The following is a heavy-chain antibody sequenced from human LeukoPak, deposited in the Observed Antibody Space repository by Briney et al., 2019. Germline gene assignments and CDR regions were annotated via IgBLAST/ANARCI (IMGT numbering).Heavy chain of an antibody. Sequence: SETLSLTCTVSGGSINTYDWSWIRQPPGKGLEWIGSIYHSGSTYYNPSLKSRVTMSVDTFKKQFSLKLSSVTAADTAVYYCARAFKGAIFDYWGQGTLVTVSS. CDR2: IYHSGST. V-gene: IGHV4-59*04. J-gene: IGHJ4*02. D-gene: IGHD1-26*01. CDR3: ARAFKGAIFDY. CDR1: GGSINTYD.